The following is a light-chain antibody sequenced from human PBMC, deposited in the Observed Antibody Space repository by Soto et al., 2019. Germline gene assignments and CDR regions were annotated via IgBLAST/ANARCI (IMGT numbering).Light chain of an antibody. Sequence: EIVLTQSPGTLSVSPGERATLSCRASQTISSNYLAWYQQKPGQAPSLLIYGTSSRATGIPDRFSGSGSGTDFTRTISRLDPEDSAIYYCQQYVSWTFGQGTKVEIK. CDR1: QTISSNY. CDR3: QQYVSWT. CDR2: GTS. J-gene: IGKJ1*01. V-gene: IGKV3-20*01.